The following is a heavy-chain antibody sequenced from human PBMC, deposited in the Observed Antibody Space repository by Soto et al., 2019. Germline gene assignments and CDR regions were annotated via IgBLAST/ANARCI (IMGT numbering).Heavy chain of an antibody. CDR2: ISSTGSLT. V-gene: IGHV3-48*01. Sequence: EVRLVESGGTLLQPGGSLRLSCVASGFTFSSYGMNWVRQAPEKGLEWVSYISSTGSLTQYADSVNGRFTISRDNGKNSLYLQMSSLRVEDTAVYYCARGGAARPDYWGQGTVVTVSS. D-gene: IGHD6-13*01. CDR3: ARGGAARPDY. CDR1: GFTFSSYG. J-gene: IGHJ4*02.